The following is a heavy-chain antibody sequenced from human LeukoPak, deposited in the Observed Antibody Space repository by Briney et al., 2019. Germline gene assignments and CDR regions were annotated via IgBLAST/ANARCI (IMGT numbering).Heavy chain of an antibody. D-gene: IGHD1-1*01. Sequence: GRSLRLSCAASGFTFSSYSMNWVRQAPGKGLEWVSSISSSSSYIYYADSVKGRFTISRDNAKNSLYLQMNSLRAEDTAVYYCARAYNWNDPSPFDYWGQGTLVTVSS. J-gene: IGHJ4*02. CDR3: ARAYNWNDPSPFDY. V-gene: IGHV3-21*01. CDR1: GFTFSSYS. CDR2: ISSSSSYI.